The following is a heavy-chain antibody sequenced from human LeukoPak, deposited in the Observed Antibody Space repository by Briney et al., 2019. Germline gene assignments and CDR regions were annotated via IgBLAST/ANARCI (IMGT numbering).Heavy chain of an antibody. V-gene: IGHV3-21*01. CDR3: ASDYYDSSGYYSLDY. Sequence: KPGGSLRLSCAASGFTFSSYSMNWVRQAPGKGLEWVSSISSSSSYIYYADSVKGRFTISRDNAKNSLYLQMNSLRAEDTAVYYCASDYYDSSGYYSLDYWGQGTLVTVSS. CDR2: ISSSSSYI. J-gene: IGHJ4*02. D-gene: IGHD3-22*01. CDR1: GFTFSSYS.